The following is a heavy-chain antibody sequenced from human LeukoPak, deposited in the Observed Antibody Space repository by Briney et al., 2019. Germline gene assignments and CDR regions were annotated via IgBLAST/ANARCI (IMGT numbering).Heavy chain of an antibody. Sequence: GASVKVSCKASGYTFTSYVITWVRQAPGQGREWMGWISPYNGNTIYAQKLQGRVTMTTDTSTSTAYLELRSLRSDDTAVYYCARRFTRDAFDIWGQGTMVTVSS. V-gene: IGHV1-18*01. CDR1: GYTFTSYV. D-gene: IGHD5-24*01. J-gene: IGHJ3*02. CDR2: ISPYNGNT. CDR3: ARRFTRDAFDI.